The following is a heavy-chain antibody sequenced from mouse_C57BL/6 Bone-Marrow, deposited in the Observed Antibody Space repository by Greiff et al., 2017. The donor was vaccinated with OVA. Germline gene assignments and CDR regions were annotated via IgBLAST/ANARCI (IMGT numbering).Heavy chain of an antibody. Sequence: QVQLKQSGAELARPGASVKLSCKASGYTFTSYGISWVKQSPGQGLEWIGEIYPRSGNTYYNEKFKGKATLTADKSSSTAYMELRRLTSEDSAVYVCAVFITAVVDAMDYWGQGTSVTVSS. CDR1: GYTFTSYG. CDR2: IYPRSGNT. CDR3: AVFITAVVDAMDY. D-gene: IGHD1-1*01. V-gene: IGHV1-81*01. J-gene: IGHJ4*01.